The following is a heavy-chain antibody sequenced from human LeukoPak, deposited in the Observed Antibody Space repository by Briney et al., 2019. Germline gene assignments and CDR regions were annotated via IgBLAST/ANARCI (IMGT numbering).Heavy chain of an antibody. CDR1: GFTFSSYS. J-gene: IGHJ4*02. D-gene: IGHD4-17*01. Sequence: PGGSLRLSCAASGFTFSSYSMNWVRQAPGKGLEWVSAISGSGGSTYYADSVKGRFTISRDNSKNTLYLQMNSLRAEDTAVYYCAKDPQDDYGDYVSLNWGQGTLVTVSS. CDR3: AKDPQDDYGDYVSLN. V-gene: IGHV3-23*01. CDR2: ISGSGGST.